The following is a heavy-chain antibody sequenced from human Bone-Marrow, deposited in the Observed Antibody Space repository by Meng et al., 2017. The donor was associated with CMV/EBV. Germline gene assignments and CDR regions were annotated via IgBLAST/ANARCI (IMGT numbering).Heavy chain of an antibody. CDR3: ARRATLGPHIVGATKAPFGY. V-gene: IGHV1-2*02. CDR1: GYTFTGYY. D-gene: IGHD1-26*01. Sequence: ASVKVSCKASGYTFTGYYMHWVRQAPGQGLEWMGWINPNSGGTNYAQKFQGRVTMTRDTSTSTVYMELSSLRSEDTAVYYCARRATLGPHIVGATKAPFGYWGQGTLVTVSS. CDR2: INPNSGGT. J-gene: IGHJ4*02.